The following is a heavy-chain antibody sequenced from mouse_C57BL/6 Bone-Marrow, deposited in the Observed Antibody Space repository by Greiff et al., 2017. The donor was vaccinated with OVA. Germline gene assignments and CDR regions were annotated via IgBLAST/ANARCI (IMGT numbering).Heavy chain of an antibody. CDR2: ISHKANSHAT. Sequence: EVQGVESGGGLVQPGGSMTLSCAASGFTFSDAWMDWVRQSPEQGLEWVAEISHKANSHATYYAESVKGRFTITRDESKSRVYLQMNSLRAEDSGVYYCTRDYDDTWFAYWGRGTLVTVSA. CDR3: TRDYDDTWFAY. J-gene: IGHJ3*01. D-gene: IGHD2-13*01. CDR1: GFTFSDAW. V-gene: IGHV6-6*01.